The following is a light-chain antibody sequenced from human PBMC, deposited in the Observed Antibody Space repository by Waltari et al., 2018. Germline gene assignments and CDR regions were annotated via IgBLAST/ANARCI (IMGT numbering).Light chain of an antibody. CDR3: QQGYRTWT. J-gene: IGKJ1*01. V-gene: IGKV1-39*01. CDR1: QSVTDF. Sequence: IQLTQSPTSIYASVGDSVTITCRAQQSVTDFLNWYQHKPGQAPKLLIFAASTLQSGVPNRFSGSGSGTDFALTINGLQPDDFATYYCQQGYRTWTFGLGTTVAI. CDR2: AAS.